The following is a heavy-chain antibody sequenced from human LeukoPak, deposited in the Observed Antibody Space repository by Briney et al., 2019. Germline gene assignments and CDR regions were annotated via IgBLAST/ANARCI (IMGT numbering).Heavy chain of an antibody. V-gene: IGHV4-39*07. CDR3: ARNYYYDSSGYPALGYFQH. CDR2: IYYSGST. CDR1: GGSISSSSYY. J-gene: IGHJ1*01. D-gene: IGHD3-22*01. Sequence: SETLSLTCTVSGGSISSSSYYWGWIRQPPGKGLEWIGSIYYSGSTYYNPSLKSRVTISVDTSKNQFSLKLSSVTAADTAVYYCARNYYYDSSGYPALGYFQHWGQGTLVTVSS.